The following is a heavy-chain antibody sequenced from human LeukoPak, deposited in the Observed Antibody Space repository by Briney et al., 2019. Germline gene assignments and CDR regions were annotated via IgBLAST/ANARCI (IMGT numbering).Heavy chain of an antibody. CDR3: ARGRTLFDY. D-gene: IGHD2-21*01. J-gene: IGHJ4*02. Sequence: PSETLSLTCAFYGGSFSGYYWSWIRKPPGKGLEWIGEINHSGSTNYNPSLKSRVTISVDTSKNQFSLKLSSVTAADTAVYYCARGRTLFDYWGQGTLVTVSS. CDR2: INHSGST. CDR1: GGSFSGYY. V-gene: IGHV4-34*01.